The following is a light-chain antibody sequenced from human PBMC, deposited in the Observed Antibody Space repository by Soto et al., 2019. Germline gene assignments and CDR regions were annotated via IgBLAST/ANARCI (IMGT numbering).Light chain of an antibody. V-gene: IGKV3-15*01. CDR2: GAS. Sequence: TQSPATLSLSPGERATLSCRASQSVSSNLAWYQQKPGQAPRLLIYGASTRATGIPARFSGSGSGIDFTLTISSLQPDDFATYYCQQAYSTPITFGQGTRLEIK. J-gene: IGKJ5*01. CDR3: QQAYSTPIT. CDR1: QSVSSN.